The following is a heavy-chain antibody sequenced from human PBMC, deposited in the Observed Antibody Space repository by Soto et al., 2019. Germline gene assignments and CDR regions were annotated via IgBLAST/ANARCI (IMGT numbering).Heavy chain of an antibody. J-gene: IGHJ6*02. CDR3: ARGYDSSGENGMDV. D-gene: IGHD3-22*01. Sequence: QVQLVESGGGVVQPGRSLRLSCAESGFTFSSYGMHWVRQAPGKGLEWVAVIWYDGSNKYYADSVKGRFTISRDNSKNTLYLQMNSLRAEDTAVYYCARGYDSSGENGMDVWGQGTTVTVSS. V-gene: IGHV3-33*01. CDR1: GFTFSSYG. CDR2: IWYDGSNK.